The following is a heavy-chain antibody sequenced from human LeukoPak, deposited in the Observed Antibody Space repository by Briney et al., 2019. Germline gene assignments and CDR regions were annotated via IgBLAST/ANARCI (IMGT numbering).Heavy chain of an antibody. CDR2: INPNSGGT. J-gene: IGHJ4*02. V-gene: IGHV1-2*02. CDR3: ARSKYNILTGYYNY. D-gene: IGHD3-9*01. Sequence: ASVKVSCKASRYTFTGYYMHWVRQAPGQGLEWMGWINPNSGGTNYAQKFQGRVTMTRDTSISTAYMELSRLRSDDTAVYYCARSKYNILTGYYNYWGQGTLVTVSS. CDR1: RYTFTGYY.